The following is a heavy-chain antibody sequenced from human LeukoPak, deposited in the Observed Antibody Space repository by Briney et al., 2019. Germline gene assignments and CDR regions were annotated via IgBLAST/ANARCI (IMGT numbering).Heavy chain of an antibody. J-gene: IGHJ4*02. CDR3: ARAIRRGLVLGITGDY. V-gene: IGHV1-18*04. Sequence: AASVKVSCKASGYTFTSYHMHWVRQAPGQGLEWMGWISAYNGSTNYAQKFKGRVTMTTDTSTTTAYMELKSLRPDDTAVYYCARAIRRGLVLGITGDYWGQGTLVTVSS. CDR1: GYTFTSYH. CDR2: ISAYNGST. D-gene: IGHD3-22*01.